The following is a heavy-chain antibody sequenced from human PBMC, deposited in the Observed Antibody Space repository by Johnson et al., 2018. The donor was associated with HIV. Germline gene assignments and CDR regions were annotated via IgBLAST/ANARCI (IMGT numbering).Heavy chain of an antibody. V-gene: IGHV3-43*01. CDR1: GFTFDDYT. J-gene: IGHJ3*02. D-gene: IGHD6-19*01. Sequence: VQLVESGGVVVQPGGSLRLSCAASGFTFDDYTMHWVRQAPGKGLEWVSLISWDGGSTYYADSVKGRFTISRDNSKNSLYLQMNSLRTEDTALYYCAKDGQQWLVLGDAFDIWGQGTMVTVSS. CDR3: AKDGQQWLVLGDAFDI. CDR2: ISWDGGST.